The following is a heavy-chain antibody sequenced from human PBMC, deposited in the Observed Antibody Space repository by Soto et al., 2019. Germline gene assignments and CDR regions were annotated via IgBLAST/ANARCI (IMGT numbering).Heavy chain of an antibody. Sequence: QVQLVESGGGVVQPGRSLRLSCAASGFTFSSYAMHWVRQAPGKGLEWVAVISNDGSNKYYADSVKGRFTISRDNSKNTRYLQMNRLRAEDTAVYYCARSRAVAGKATGGGMDVWGQVTTVTVSS. J-gene: IGHJ6*01. CDR2: ISNDGSNK. D-gene: IGHD6-19*01. V-gene: IGHV3-30-3*01. CDR3: ARSRAVAGKATGGGMDV. CDR1: GFTFSSYA.